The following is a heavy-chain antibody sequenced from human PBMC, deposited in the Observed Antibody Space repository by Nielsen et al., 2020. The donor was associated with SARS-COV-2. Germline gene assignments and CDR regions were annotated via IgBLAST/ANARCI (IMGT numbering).Heavy chain of an antibody. Sequence: GGSLRLSCAASGFTFSSYGMHWVRQAPGKGLEWVAVIWYDGSNKYYADSVKGRFTISRDNSKNTLYLQMNSLRAEDTAVYYCARANWGNYYYGMDVWGQGTTVTVSS. J-gene: IGHJ6*02. V-gene: IGHV3-33*01. CDR1: GFTFSSYG. CDR2: IWYDGSNK. CDR3: ARANWGNYYYGMDV. D-gene: IGHD7-27*01.